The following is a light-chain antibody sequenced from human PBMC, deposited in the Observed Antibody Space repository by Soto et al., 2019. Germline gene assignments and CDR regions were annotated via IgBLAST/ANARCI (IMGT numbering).Light chain of an antibody. Sequence: QSALTQPASVSGSPGQSITISCTGTSSDIGCYNYVSWYQHHPGKAPNLMIYDDSERPSVVSNRFSGFKSGNTASLTISGLQAEYVADYYCVSYASSNKVLFGRGTTLTVL. CDR2: DDS. CDR3: VSYASSNKVL. CDR1: SSDIGCYNY. V-gene: IGLV2-14*03. J-gene: IGLJ2*01.